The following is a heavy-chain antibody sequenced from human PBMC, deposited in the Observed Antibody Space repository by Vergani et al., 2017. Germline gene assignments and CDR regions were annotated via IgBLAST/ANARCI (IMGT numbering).Heavy chain of an antibody. CDR2: MNPNSGNT. J-gene: IGHJ3*02. V-gene: IGHV1-8*03. D-gene: IGHD4-17*01. CDR3: ARPSAPGDYDALDI. Sequence: QVQLVQSGAEVKKPGASVKVSCKASGYTFTSYDINWVRQATGQGLEWMGWMNPNSGNTGYAQKFQGRVTITRNTSISTAYMELSSLRSEDTAVYHCARPSAPGDYDALDIWGQGTMVTVSS. CDR1: GYTFTSYD.